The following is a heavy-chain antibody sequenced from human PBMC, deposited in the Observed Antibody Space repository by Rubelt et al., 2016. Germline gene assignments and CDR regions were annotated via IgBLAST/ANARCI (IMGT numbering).Heavy chain of an antibody. CDR2: INAGNGNT. Sequence: QVQLVQSGAEVKKPGASVKVSCKASGYTFTSYAMHWVRQAPGQRLEWMGWINAGNGNTNYAQKLQGRVTLTTDTSTRPAYMELRSLRSDDTAVYYCARNLIMITFGGVIVPPDYWGQGTLVTVSS. CDR3: ARNLIMITFGGVIVPPDY. J-gene: IGHJ4*02. V-gene: IGHV1-3*01. CDR1: GYTFTSYA. D-gene: IGHD3-16*02.